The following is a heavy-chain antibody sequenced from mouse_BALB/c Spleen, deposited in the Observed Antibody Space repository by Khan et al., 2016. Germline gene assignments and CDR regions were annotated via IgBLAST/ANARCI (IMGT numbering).Heavy chain of an antibody. D-gene: IGHD2-4*01. V-gene: IGHV1S81*02. J-gene: IGHJ3*01. CDR2: INPSNGGT. Sequence: QVQLQQPGAELVKPGASVKLSCKASGYTFFSYNFYWVRQRPGQGLEWIGGINPSNGGTNFNERFENKATLTVVKSSNTAYIQLNNLTSEDSAVYYCIKCTVITPWFPYWGQGTLVTVSA. CDR1: GYTFFSYN. CDR3: IKCTVITPWFPY.